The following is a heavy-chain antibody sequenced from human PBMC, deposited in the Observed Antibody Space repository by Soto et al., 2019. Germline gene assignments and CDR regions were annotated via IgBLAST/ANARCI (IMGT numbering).Heavy chain of an antibody. CDR3: ASEWWSTNWFDP. CDR2: IIPILGIA. D-gene: IGHD2-15*01. V-gene: IGHV1-69*02. J-gene: IGHJ5*02. Sequence: QVQLVQSGAEVKKPGSSVKVSCKASGGTFSSYTISWVRQAPGQGLEWMGRIIPILGIANYAQKFQGRVTITADKSTSTAYMELSSLRSEDTAVYYCASEWWSTNWFDPWGRGTLVTVSS. CDR1: GGTFSSYT.